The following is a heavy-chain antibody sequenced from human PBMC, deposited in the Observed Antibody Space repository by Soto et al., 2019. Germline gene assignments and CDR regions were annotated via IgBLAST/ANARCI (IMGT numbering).Heavy chain of an antibody. CDR1: GFTFSSYA. CDR3: AKDLDYDFWSGYGGMDV. CDR2: ISGSGGST. V-gene: IGHV3-23*01. Sequence: PGGSLRLSCAASGFTFSSYAMSWVRQAPGKGLEWVSAISGSGGSTYYADSVKGRFTISRDNSKNTLYLQMNSLRAEDTAVYYCAKDLDYDFWSGYGGMDVWGQGTTVTVSS. D-gene: IGHD3-3*01. J-gene: IGHJ6*02.